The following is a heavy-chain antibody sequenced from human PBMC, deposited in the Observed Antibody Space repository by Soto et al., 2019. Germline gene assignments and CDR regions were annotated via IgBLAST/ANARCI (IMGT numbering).Heavy chain of an antibody. CDR2: IYYSGST. D-gene: IGHD3-22*01. J-gene: IGHJ4*02. Sequence: PSETLSLTCTVSGGSISSYYWSWIRQPPGKGLEWIGYIYYSGSTNYNPSLKSRVTISVDTSKNQFSLKLSSVTAADTAVYYCAGGYYDSSGYHNFDYWGQGTLVTVSS. V-gene: IGHV4-59*08. CDR1: GGSISSYY. CDR3: AGGYYDSSGYHNFDY.